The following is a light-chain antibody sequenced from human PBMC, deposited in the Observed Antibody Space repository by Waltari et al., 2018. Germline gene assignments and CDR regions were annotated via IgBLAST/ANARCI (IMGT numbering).Light chain of an antibody. CDR1: SSDIGDYI. Sequence: QSALTQPASVSGSPGQSITISCTGISSDIGDYIVSWYQQHPGKAPNLMIYEVGSRPPGVSIRSSGSKSGNTASLTISGLQAEDEADYYCLSYTTRDILGVFGGGTKLTVL. CDR2: EVG. V-gene: IGLV2-14*01. CDR3: LSYTTRDILGV. J-gene: IGLJ3*02.